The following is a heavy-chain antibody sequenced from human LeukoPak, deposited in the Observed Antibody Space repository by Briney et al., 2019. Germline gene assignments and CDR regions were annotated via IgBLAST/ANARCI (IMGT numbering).Heavy chain of an antibody. Sequence: ASVKVSCKASGYTFTSYGISWVRQAPGQGLEWMGWISAYNGNTNYAQKLQGRVTMTTDTSTSTAYMELRSLRSDDTAVYYCARDKGLRYFDWLSDWFDPWGQGTLVTVSS. V-gene: IGHV1-18*01. J-gene: IGHJ5*02. CDR1: GYTFTSYG. CDR2: ISAYNGNT. CDR3: ARDKGLRYFDWLSDWFDP. D-gene: IGHD3-9*01.